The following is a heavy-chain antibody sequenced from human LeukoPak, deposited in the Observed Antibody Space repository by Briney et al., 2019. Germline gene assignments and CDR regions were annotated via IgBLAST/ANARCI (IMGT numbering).Heavy chain of an antibody. CDR1: GGTFSSYA. J-gene: IGHJ3*02. CDR3: ARGPPVRKYYYDSSGYWKDAFDI. CDR2: IIPIFGTA. Sequence: SVKVSCKASGGTFSSYAISWVRQAPGQGLEWMGGIIPIFGTANYAQKFQGRVTITTDESTSTAYMELSSLRSEDTAVYYCARGPPVRKYYYDSSGYWKDAFDIWGQGTMVTVSS. V-gene: IGHV1-69*05. D-gene: IGHD3-22*01.